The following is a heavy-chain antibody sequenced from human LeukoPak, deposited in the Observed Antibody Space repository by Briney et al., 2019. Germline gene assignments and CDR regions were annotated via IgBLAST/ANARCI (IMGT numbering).Heavy chain of an antibody. Sequence: EASVKVSCKASGYTFTGYYMHWVRQAPGQGLEWMGWINANSGGTNYAQKFQGRVTMTRDTSISTAYMELSRLRSDDTAVYYCARVKLVQLERRGFDYWGQGTLVTVSS. CDR2: INANSGGT. J-gene: IGHJ4*02. CDR3: ARVKLVQLERRGFDY. V-gene: IGHV1-2*02. D-gene: IGHD1-1*01. CDR1: GYTFTGYY.